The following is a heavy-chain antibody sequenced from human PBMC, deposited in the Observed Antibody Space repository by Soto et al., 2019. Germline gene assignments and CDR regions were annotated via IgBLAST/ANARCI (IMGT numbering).Heavy chain of an antibody. J-gene: IGHJ2*01. CDR3: AKDLEYSSSRPWYFDL. CDR2: ISGSGGST. D-gene: IGHD6-13*01. Sequence: PGGSLRLSCAASGFTFSSYAMSWVRQAPGKGLEWVSAISGSGGSTYYADSVKGRFTISRDNSKNTLYLQMNSLRAEDTAVYYCAKDLEYSSSRPWYFDLWGRGTLVTVLL. V-gene: IGHV3-23*01. CDR1: GFTFSSYA.